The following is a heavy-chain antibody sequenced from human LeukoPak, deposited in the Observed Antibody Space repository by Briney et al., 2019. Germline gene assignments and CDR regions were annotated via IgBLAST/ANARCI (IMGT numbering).Heavy chain of an antibody. CDR2: INPSGGST. Sequence: ASVKVSCKASGYTFTSYYMHWVRQAPGQGLEWMGIINPSGGSTSYAQKFQGRVTMTRDTSTSAVYMELSSLRSEDTAVYYCARVGWLGYYYDSSGYYYWDYWGQGTLVTVSS. V-gene: IGHV1-46*01. CDR1: GYTFTSYY. D-gene: IGHD3-22*01. CDR3: ARVGWLGYYYDSSGYYYWDY. J-gene: IGHJ4*02.